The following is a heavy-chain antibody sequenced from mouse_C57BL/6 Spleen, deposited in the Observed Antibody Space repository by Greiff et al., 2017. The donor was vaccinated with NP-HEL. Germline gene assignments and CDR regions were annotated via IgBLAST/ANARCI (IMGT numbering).Heavy chain of an antibody. Sequence: QVQLQQSGAELAKPGASVKLSCKASGYTFTSYWMHWVKQRHGQGLEWIGYINPSSGYTKYNQKFKDKATLTADKSSSTAYMQLSSLTYEDSAVYYCARGAQAYYYAMDYWGQGTSVTVSS. CDR1: GYTFTSYW. J-gene: IGHJ4*01. CDR3: ARGAQAYYYAMDY. CDR2: INPSSGYT. D-gene: IGHD3-2*02. V-gene: IGHV1-7*01.